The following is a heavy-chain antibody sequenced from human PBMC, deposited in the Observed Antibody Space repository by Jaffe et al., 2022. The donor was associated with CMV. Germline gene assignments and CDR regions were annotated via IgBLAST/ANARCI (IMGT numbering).Heavy chain of an antibody. D-gene: IGHD4-4*01. CDR3: ARGIYPYSNYPNWFDP. V-gene: IGHV1-69*09. CDR2: IIPILGIA. Sequence: QVQLVQSGAEVKKPGSSVKVSCKASGGTFSSYAISWVRQAPGQGLEWMGRIIPILGIANYAQKFQGRVTITADKSTSTAYMELSSLRSEDTAVYYCARGIYPYSNYPNWFDPWGQGTLVTVSS. CDR1: GGTFSSYA. J-gene: IGHJ5*02.